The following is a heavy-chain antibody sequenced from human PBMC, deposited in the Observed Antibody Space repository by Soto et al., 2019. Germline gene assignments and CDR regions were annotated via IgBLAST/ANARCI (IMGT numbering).Heavy chain of an antibody. CDR1: GDSVSSNTAA. D-gene: IGHD3-10*01. Sequence: SQTLSLTCAISGDSVSSNTAAWNWIRSSPSRGLEWLGRTYYRSNWRHDYAVSVKSRITVNPDTSKNHFSLQLTSVTAADTAIYFCARLVYDTRLNYMYFDFWGQGTLVTVSS. CDR3: ARLVYDTRLNYMYFDF. V-gene: IGHV6-1*01. J-gene: IGHJ4*02. CDR2: TYYRSNWRH.